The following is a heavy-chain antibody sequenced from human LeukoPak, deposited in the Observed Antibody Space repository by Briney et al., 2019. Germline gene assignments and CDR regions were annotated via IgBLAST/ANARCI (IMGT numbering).Heavy chain of an antibody. CDR2: ISSSSSYI. CDR1: GFTFSSYS. CDR3: ARVHYYDSSGYSPAFDY. D-gene: IGHD3-22*01. J-gene: IGHJ4*02. Sequence: GGTLRLSCAASGFTFSSYSMNWVRQAPGKGLEWVSSISSSSSYIYYADSVKGRFTISRDNAKNSLYLQMNSLRAEDTAVYYCARVHYYDSSGYSPAFDYWGQGTLVTVSS. V-gene: IGHV3-21*01.